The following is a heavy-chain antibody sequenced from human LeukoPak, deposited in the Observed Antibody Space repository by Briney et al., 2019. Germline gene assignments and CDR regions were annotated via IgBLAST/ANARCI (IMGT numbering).Heavy chain of an antibody. J-gene: IGHJ6*03. V-gene: IGHV3-9*01. CDR1: GFTFDDYA. CDR2: ISWNSGSI. Sequence: GGSLRLSCAASGFTFDDYAMHWVRQAPGKGLEWVSGISWNSGSIGYADSVKGRFTISRDNAKNPLYLQMNSLRAEDTALYYCAKDLESEYYYYYMDVWGKGTTVTISS. D-gene: IGHD5-24*01. CDR3: AKDLESEYYYYYMDV.